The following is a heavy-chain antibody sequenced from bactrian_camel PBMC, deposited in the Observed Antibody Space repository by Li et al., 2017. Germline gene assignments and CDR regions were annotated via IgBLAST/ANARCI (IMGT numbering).Heavy chain of an antibody. CDR1: ESTARGYC. V-gene: IGHV3S55*01. D-gene: IGHD2*01. CDR2: IGGDGST. CDR3: ATDDPRLIACGSSCRPY. Sequence: HVQLVESGGGAVQAGDSLKLSCAASESTARGYCLTWFRQGSGSEREWIALIGGDGSTSYADSVKGRFTISKDNAKNTLTLQMNSLKTEDTGVYYCATDDPRLIACGSSCRPYWGQGTQVTVS. J-gene: IGHJ4*01.